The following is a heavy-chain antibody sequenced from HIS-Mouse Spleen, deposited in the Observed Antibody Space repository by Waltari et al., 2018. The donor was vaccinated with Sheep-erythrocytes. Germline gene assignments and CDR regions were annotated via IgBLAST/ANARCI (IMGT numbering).Heavy chain of an antibody. CDR2: IYSGGST. Sequence: EVQLVESGGGWVQPGGSLRRSCAASGFTVSSNYMSWVRQAPGKGLEWVSVIYSGGSTYYADSVKGRFTISRDNATNPLYLQMNSLRAEDTAVYYCARDTYSYGSGAHAFDIWGQGTMVTVSS. CDR1: GFTVSSNY. J-gene: IGHJ3*02. V-gene: IGHV3-66*01. CDR3: ARDTYSYGSGAHAFDI. D-gene: IGHD3-10*01.